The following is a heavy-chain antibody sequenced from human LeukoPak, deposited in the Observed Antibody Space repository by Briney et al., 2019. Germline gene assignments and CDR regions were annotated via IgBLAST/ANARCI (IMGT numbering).Heavy chain of an antibody. J-gene: IGHJ4*02. Sequence: GGSLRLSCAASGFTFSSYILNWVRQAPGKGLEWVSCITGNIYTYYADSVRGRFTISRDNSQNSVYLVMNSLRAEDTAVYYCARERDTSMVALDSWGQGNLVTVSS. CDR1: GFTFSSYI. D-gene: IGHD5-18*01. CDR2: ITGNIYT. CDR3: ARERDTSMVALDS. V-gene: IGHV3-21*06.